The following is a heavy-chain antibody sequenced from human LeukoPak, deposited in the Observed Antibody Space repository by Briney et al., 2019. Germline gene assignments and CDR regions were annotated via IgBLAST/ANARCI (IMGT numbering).Heavy chain of an antibody. CDR2: IYTSGST. Sequence: SETLSLTCTVSGGSISSGSYYWSWIRQPAGKGLEWIGRIYTSGSTNYNPSLKSRVTISVDTSKNQFSLKLSSVTAADTAVYYCSTGTGLGYWGQGTLVTVSS. CDR3: STGTGLGY. D-gene: IGHD6-13*01. V-gene: IGHV4-61*02. CDR1: GGSISSGSYY. J-gene: IGHJ4*02.